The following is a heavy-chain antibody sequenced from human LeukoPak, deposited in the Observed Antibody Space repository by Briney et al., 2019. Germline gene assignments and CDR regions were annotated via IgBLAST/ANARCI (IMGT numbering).Heavy chain of an antibody. J-gene: IGHJ4*02. Sequence: SQTLSLTCTVSGASISSGDYHWNWIRQPPGKGLGWIGFIHDSGSTYYNPSLKSRVSISRDMSKNQLSLKLSSVTAADTAVYYCARHRDTMVRGVHYFDYWGQGTLVTVSS. V-gene: IGHV4-30-4*01. CDR2: IHDSGST. CDR3: ARHRDTMVRGVHYFDY. CDR1: GASISSGDYH. D-gene: IGHD3-10*01.